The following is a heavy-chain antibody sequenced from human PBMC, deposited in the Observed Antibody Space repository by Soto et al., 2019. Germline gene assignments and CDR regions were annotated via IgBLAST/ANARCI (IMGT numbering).Heavy chain of an antibody. Sequence: GGSLRLSCAASGFAVSSKYMTWVRQAPGKGLEWVSVIYGGGTTYYADSVKGRFTISRDTSKNTLYLQMNSLRAEDTAVYYCARDPPGSGSYTYDYWGQGTLVTVSS. CDR1: GFAVSSKY. J-gene: IGHJ4*02. CDR2: IYGGGTT. CDR3: ARDPPGSGSYTYDY. D-gene: IGHD3-10*01. V-gene: IGHV3-53*01.